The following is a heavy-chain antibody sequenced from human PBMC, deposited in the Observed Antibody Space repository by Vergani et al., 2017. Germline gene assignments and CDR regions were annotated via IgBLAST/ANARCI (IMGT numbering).Heavy chain of an antibody. D-gene: IGHD5-12*01. CDR2: ISSGSSYI. V-gene: IGHV3-21*01. J-gene: IGHJ4*02. Sequence: EVQLVESGGGLVKPRGSSRLSCVASGFTFGSYSMIWVRQAPGKGLEWVASISSGSSYIYYADSVKGRFTSSRDNAKTSLYLQMNRLRAEDTAVYYCARDLTRYSTASRRYFDYWGQGTLVTVSS. CDR1: GFTFGSYS. CDR3: ARDLTRYSTASRRYFDY.